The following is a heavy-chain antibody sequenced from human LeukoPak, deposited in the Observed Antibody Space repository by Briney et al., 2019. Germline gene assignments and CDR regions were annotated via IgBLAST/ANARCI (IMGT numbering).Heavy chain of an antibody. Sequence: AGGSLRLSCAASGFTFSSYWMNWARQAPGKGLEWVAVISYDGSNKYYADSVKGRFTISRDNSKNTLYLQMNSLRAEDTAVYYCARSTASRVVVPAANVIDYWGQGTLVTVSS. D-gene: IGHD2-2*01. CDR1: GFTFSSYW. CDR3: ARSTASRVVVPAANVIDY. V-gene: IGHV3-30*14. CDR2: ISYDGSNK. J-gene: IGHJ4*02.